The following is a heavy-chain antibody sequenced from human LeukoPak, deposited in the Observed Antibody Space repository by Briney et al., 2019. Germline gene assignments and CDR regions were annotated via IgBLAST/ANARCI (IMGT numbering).Heavy chain of an antibody. J-gene: IGHJ4*02. Sequence: ASVKVSCKASGYTFTSYGISWVRQAPGQGLEWTGWISAYNGNTNYAQKLQGRVTMTTDTSTSTAYMELRSLRSDDTAVYYCARGLQYLWFGDPITPGYWGQGTLVTVSS. CDR3: ARGLQYLWFGDPITPGY. V-gene: IGHV1-18*01. CDR1: GYTFTSYG. D-gene: IGHD3-10*01. CDR2: ISAYNGNT.